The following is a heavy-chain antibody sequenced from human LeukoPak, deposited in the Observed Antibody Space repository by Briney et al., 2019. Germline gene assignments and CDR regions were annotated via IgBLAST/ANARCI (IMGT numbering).Heavy chain of an antibody. V-gene: IGHV1-69*04. CDR1: GGTFSSYA. D-gene: IGHD1-26*01. CDR2: IIPILGIA. J-gene: IGHJ4*02. Sequence: ASVKVSCKASGGTFSSYAISWVRQAPGQGLEWMGRIIPILGIANYAQKFQGRVTITADKSTSTAYMELSSLRSEDTAVYYCARGLSGTLDYWVQGTLVAVSS. CDR3: ARGLSGTLDY.